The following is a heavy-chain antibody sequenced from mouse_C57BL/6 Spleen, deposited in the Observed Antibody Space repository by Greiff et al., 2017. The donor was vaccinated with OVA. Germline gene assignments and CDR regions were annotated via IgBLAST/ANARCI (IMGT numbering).Heavy chain of an antibody. CDR1: GYAFSSYW. D-gene: IGHD2-2*01. CDR3: ARGMVTTDYAMDY. Sequence: QVQLKESGAELVKPGASVKISCKASGYAFSSYWMNWVKQRPGKGLEWIGQIYPGDGDTNYNGKFKGKATLTADKSSSTAYMQLSSLTSEDSAVYFCARGMVTTDYAMDYWGQGTSVTVSS. CDR2: IYPGDGDT. V-gene: IGHV1-80*01. J-gene: IGHJ4*01.